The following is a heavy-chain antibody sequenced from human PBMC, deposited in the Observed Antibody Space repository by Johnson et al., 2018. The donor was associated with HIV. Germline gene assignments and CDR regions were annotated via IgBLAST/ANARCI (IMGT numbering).Heavy chain of an antibody. D-gene: IGHD1-26*01. V-gene: IGHV3-30*02. CDR3: ARESANSGRYSGAFDV. CDR2: IRYDGSNK. J-gene: IGHJ3*01. CDR1: GFTFNNYG. Sequence: QVQLVESGGALIQPGGSLRLSCAASGFTFNNYGMHWVRQAPGKGLGWVAFIRYDGSNKYYVDSVKGRFTISRDNSKNTLYLQMNSLRAEDTAVYYCARESANSGRYSGAFDVWGQGTMVIVSS.